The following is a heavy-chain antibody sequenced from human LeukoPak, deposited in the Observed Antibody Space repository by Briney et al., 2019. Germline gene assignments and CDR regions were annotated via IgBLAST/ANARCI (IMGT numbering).Heavy chain of an antibody. D-gene: IGHD1-26*01. J-gene: IGHJ4*02. V-gene: IGHV3-74*03. CDR3: AREARVGGALQY. CDR2: INPDGSIR. Sequence: GGSLRLSCAASGLTFSTYWMHWVRQAPGKGLAWVARINPDGSIRTYADSVQGRVTISRDTAKDTLFLQMNSLRAEDTAVYHCAREARVGGALQYWGQGTPVTVSS. CDR1: GLTFSTYW.